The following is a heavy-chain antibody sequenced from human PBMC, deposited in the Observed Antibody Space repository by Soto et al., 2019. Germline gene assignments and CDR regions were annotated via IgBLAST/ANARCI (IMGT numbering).Heavy chain of an antibody. CDR3: ARVAPRKLTYPFYGMDC. CDR1: CVSINSPDSY. CDR2: TYHSGST. D-gene: IGHD2-2*01. Sequence: PSEPLSLTCTVSCVSINSPDSYWSWIRQPPGKGLEWIGYTYHSGSTYYNPSLKSRVTISLDTSKNQFSLKLTSVTAADTAVYYCARVAPRKLTYPFYGMDCLGQGITVTVS. V-gene: IGHV4-30-4*01. J-gene: IGHJ6*02.